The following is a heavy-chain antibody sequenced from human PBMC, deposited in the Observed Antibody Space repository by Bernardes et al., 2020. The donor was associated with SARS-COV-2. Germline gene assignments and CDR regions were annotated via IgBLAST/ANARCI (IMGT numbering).Heavy chain of an antibody. Sequence: GGSPSLPCAASGFTFSSSVMNWVRQAPGKGQELVSYISTVCSTKYYADSVKGRFTISRDNAKNSLYLQMNSLRAEDTAVYYCAREYTYGFDSWGQGTLVTVSS. V-gene: IGHV3-48*03. CDR2: ISTVCSTK. CDR3: AREYTYGFDS. D-gene: IGHD5-18*01. J-gene: IGHJ4*02. CDR1: GFTFSSSV.